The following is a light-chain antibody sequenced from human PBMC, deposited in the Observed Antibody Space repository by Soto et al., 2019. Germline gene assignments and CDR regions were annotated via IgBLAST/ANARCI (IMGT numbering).Light chain of an antibody. CDR2: EAS. V-gene: IGLV2-14*01. J-gene: IGLJ3*02. CDR3: SSFTSSSTPRV. Sequence: QSVLTQHASVSGSPGQSITISCTGTTGAVGVYNYVSWYQQPPGKAPKLMIYEASNRPSGVSNRFSGSNSGNTASLTISGLQAEDEADYYCSSFTSSSTPRVFGGGTKLTVL. CDR1: TGAVGVYNY.